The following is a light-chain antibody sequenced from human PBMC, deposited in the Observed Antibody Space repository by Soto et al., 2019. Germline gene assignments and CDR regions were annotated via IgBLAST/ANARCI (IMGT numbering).Light chain of an antibody. CDR2: GAS. CDR1: QSVSSSY. CDR3: QQYGSPLT. Sequence: EIVLTQSPGTLSLSPGERATLSCRASQSVSSSYLAWYQQKPGQAPRLLIYGASSRATGIPDRFRGSGSETAFTLTISRLEPEDSAVYYCQQYGSPLTFGGGTKVEIK. V-gene: IGKV3-20*01. J-gene: IGKJ4*01.